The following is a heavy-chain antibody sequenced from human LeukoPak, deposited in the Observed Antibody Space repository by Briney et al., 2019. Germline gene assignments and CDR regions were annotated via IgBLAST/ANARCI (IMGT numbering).Heavy chain of an antibody. V-gene: IGHV3-33*01. J-gene: IGHJ3*02. CDR3: ARLLGYYYDSSGYEDAFDI. Sequence: AGGSLRLSCAASGFTFSSYGMHWVRQAPGKGLERVAAIWYDGSNKYYADSVKGRFTISRDNSKNTLYLQMNSLRAEDTAVYYCARLLGYYYDSSGYEDAFDIWGQGTMVTVSS. CDR2: IWYDGSNK. D-gene: IGHD3-22*01. CDR1: GFTFSSYG.